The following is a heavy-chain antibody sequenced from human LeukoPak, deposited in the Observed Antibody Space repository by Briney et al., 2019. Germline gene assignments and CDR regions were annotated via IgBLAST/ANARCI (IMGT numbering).Heavy chain of an antibody. CDR1: GGSISSSSYY. V-gene: IGHV4-39*07. CDR3: ARTQEAGYSSGRYDSYYYYMDV. D-gene: IGHD6-19*01. J-gene: IGHJ6*03. CDR2: IYYSGST. Sequence: DPSETLSLTCTVSGGSISSSSYYWGWIRQPPGKGLEWIGSIYYSGSTYYNPSLKSRVTISVDTSKNQFSLKLSSVTAADTAVYFCARTQEAGYSSGRYDSYYYYMDVWGKGTTVTISS.